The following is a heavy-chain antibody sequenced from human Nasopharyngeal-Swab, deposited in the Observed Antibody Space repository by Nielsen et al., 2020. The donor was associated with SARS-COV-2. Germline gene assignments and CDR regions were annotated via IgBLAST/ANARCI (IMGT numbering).Heavy chain of an antibody. D-gene: IGHD2-8*01. J-gene: IGHJ6*02. Sequence: AVKVSCKASGCSITERFLHWMREAPGQALEGMGGIRPFNGNAKYAQKFQGRVSITRDGSRTTASLELSSLRPDDTAMYFCASGQCINGVCNPTDGLDVWGHGTSVTVS. CDR3: ASGQCINGVCNPTDGLDV. V-gene: IGHV1-45*02. CDR2: IRPFNGNA. CDR1: GCSITERF.